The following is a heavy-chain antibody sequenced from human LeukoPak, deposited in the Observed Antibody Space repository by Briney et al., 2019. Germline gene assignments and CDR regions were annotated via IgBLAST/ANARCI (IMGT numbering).Heavy chain of an antibody. D-gene: IGHD3-10*01. CDR2: IYTSGST. CDR1: GGSISSGSYY. CDR3: ARGGITMVRGVITVFDL. J-gene: IGHJ2*01. V-gene: IGHV4-61*02. Sequence: PSETLSLTCTVSGGSISSGSYYWSWIRQPAGKGLEWIGRIYTSGSTNYNPSLKSRVTISVDTSKNQFSLKLSSVTAADTAVYYCARGGITMVRGVITVFDLWGRGTLVTVSS.